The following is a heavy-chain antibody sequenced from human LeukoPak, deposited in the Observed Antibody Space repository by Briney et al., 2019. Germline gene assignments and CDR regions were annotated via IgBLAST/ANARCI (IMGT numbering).Heavy chain of an antibody. Sequence: SETLSLTCGVSGGSISSSSYYWGWTRQPPGKGLEWIGSIYYRGNTPYNPSLKSRVTMSLDTSKNQFSLNLNSVTAADTAVYFCVSQITRGSYWPAFDFWGQGTLVTVSS. CDR3: VSQITRGSYWPAFDF. V-gene: IGHV4-39*01. J-gene: IGHJ4*02. CDR2: IYYRGNT. D-gene: IGHD1-26*01. CDR1: GGSISSSSYY.